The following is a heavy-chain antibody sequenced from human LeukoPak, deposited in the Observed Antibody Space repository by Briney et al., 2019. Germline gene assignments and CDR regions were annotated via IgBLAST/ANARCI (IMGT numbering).Heavy chain of an antibody. CDR1: GSTFSSYA. D-gene: IGHD6-13*01. CDR3: ARDLGIALDY. J-gene: IGHJ4*02. CDR2: ISYDGSNK. Sequence: GGSLRLSCADSGSTFSSYAMHWVRQAPGKGLEWVAVISYDGSNKYYADSVKGRFTISRDNSKNTLYLQMNSLRAEDTAVYYCARDLGIALDYWGQGTLVTVSS. V-gene: IGHV3-30*04.